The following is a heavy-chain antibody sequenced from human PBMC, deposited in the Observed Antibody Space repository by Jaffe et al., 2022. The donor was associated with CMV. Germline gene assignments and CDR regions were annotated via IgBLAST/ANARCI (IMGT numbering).Heavy chain of an antibody. J-gene: IGHJ4*02. CDR1: GFTFSSYE. V-gene: IGHV3-48*03. CDR3: AREEYKCSGGSCYSSFDY. CDR2: ISSSGSTI. Sequence: EVQLVESGGGLVQPGGSLRLSCAASGFTFSSYEMNWVRQAPGKGLEWVSYISSSGSTIYYADSVKGRFTISRDNAKNSLYLQMNSLRAEDTAVYYCAREEYKCSGGSCYSSFDYWGQGTLVTVSS. D-gene: IGHD2-15*01.